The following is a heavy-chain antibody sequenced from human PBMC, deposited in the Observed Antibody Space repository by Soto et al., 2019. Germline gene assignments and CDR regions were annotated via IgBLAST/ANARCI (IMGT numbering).Heavy chain of an antibody. Sequence: QVQLVESGGGVVQPGRSLRLSCAASGFTFSHYALHWVRQAPGKGLEWVALISFEGSNQFYADSVKGRFTISRDNSKTTLFLQMNSLTADDTAVYSCAHAETPVVVTSINYWCQGTLVTVSS. D-gene: IGHD2-21*02. CDR1: GFTFSHYA. CDR2: ISFEGSNQ. J-gene: IGHJ4*02. V-gene: IGHV3-30-3*01. CDR3: AHAETPVVVTSINY.